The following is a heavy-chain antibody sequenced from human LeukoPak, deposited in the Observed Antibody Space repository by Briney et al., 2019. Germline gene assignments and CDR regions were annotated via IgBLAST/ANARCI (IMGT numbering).Heavy chain of an antibody. D-gene: IGHD4-23*01. CDR1: GFTFSSYA. V-gene: IGHV3-30-3*01. CDR3: AGGWTGPVASSGY. J-gene: IGHJ4*02. Sequence: GGSLRLSCAASGFTFSSYAMHWVRQAPGKGLEWVAVISYDGSNKYYADSVKGRFTISRDNSKNTLYLQMNSLRAEDTAVYYCAGGWTGPVASSGYWGQGTLVTVSS. CDR2: ISYDGSNK.